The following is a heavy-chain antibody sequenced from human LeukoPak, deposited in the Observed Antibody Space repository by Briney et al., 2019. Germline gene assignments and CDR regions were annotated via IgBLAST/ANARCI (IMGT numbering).Heavy chain of an antibody. Sequence: PSASVKVSCKASGYTFTSYDINWVRQATGQGLEWMGWMNPNSGNTGYAQKFQGRVTITADKSTSTAYMELSSLRSEDTAVYYCARDLDYYDSSGYYSWGQGTLVTVSS. D-gene: IGHD3-22*01. CDR2: MNPNSGNT. V-gene: IGHV1-8*01. J-gene: IGHJ4*02. CDR1: GYTFTSYD. CDR3: ARDLDYYDSSGYYS.